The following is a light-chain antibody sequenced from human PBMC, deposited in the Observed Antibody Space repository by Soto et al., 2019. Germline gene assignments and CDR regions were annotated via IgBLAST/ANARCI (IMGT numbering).Light chain of an antibody. J-gene: IGKJ4*01. CDR1: QSVLYSSNNKNY. V-gene: IGKV4-1*01. Sequence: DIVMTQSPDSLAVSLGERATINCKSSQSVLYSSNNKNYLAWYQQKPGQPPKLLIYWASTRESGVPNRFSGSASETDFTLNISSLQAEDVAVYYCQQYDSTPLTFGGGTTVEIK. CDR2: WAS. CDR3: QQYDSTPLT.